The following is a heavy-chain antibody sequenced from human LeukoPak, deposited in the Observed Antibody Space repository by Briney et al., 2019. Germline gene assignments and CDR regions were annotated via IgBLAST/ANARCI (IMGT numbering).Heavy chain of an antibody. Sequence: PSETLSLTCTVSGGSISSYYWSWIRQPPGKGLEWIGYIYYSGSTNYNPSLKSRVTISVDTSKNQFSLKLSSVTAADTAVYYCARGYSYGSYYMDVWGKGTTVTVSS. V-gene: IGHV4-59*01. CDR3: ARGYSYGSYYMDV. D-gene: IGHD5-18*01. CDR1: GGSISSYY. CDR2: IYYSGST. J-gene: IGHJ6*03.